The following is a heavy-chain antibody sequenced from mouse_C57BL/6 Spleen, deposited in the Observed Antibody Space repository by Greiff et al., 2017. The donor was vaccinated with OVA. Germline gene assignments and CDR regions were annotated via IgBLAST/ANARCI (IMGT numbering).Heavy chain of an antibody. CDR2: IDPETGGT. CDR3: TRDTTAHYFDY. J-gene: IGHJ2*01. V-gene: IGHV1-15*01. D-gene: IGHD1-2*01. Sequence: VKLVESGAELVRPGASVTLSCKASGYTFTDYEMHWVKQTPVHGLEWIGAIDPETGGTAYNQKFKGKAILTADKSSSTAYMELRSLTSEDSAVYYCTRDTTAHYFDYWGQGTTLTVSS. CDR1: GYTFTDYE.